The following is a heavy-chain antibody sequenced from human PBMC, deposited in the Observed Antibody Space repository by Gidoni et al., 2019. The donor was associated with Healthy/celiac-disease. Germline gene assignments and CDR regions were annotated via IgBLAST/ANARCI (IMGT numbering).Heavy chain of an antibody. CDR3: ARDRGSSADYYYGMDV. Sequence: EVQLVESGGGLVQPGGSLRLSCAASGFTFSSYDMPWVRQATGKGLEWVSAIGTAGDTYYPGSVKGRFTISRENAKNSLYLQMNSLRAEDTAVYYCARDRGSSADYYYGMDVWGKGTTVTVSS. V-gene: IGHV3-13*01. J-gene: IGHJ6*04. CDR2: IGTAGDT. D-gene: IGHD6-6*01. CDR1: GFTFSSYD.